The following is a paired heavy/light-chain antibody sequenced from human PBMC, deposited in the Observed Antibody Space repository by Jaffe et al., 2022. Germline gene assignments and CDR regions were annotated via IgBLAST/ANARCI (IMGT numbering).Heavy chain of an antibody. CDR2: FDPEDGET. CDR3: ATGFGDYGPTGWFDP. CDR1: GYTLTELS. J-gene: IGHJ5*02. Sequence: QVQLVQSGAEVKKPGASVKVSCKVSGYTLTELSMHWVRQAPGKGLEWMGGFDPEDGETIYAQKFQGRVTMTEDTSTDTAYMELSSLRSEDTAVYYCATGFGDYGPTGWFDPWGQGTLVTVSS. V-gene: IGHV1-24*01. D-gene: IGHD4-17*01.
Light chain of an antibody. V-gene: IGKV1-NL1*01. CDR2: AAS. Sequence: DIQMTQSPSSLSASVGDRVTITCRASQGISNSLAWYQQKPGKAPKLLLYAASRLESGVPSRFSGSGSGTDYTLTISSLQPEDFATYYCQQYYSTPPKTFGQGTKVEIK. J-gene: IGKJ1*01. CDR3: QQYYSTPPKT. CDR1: QGISNS.